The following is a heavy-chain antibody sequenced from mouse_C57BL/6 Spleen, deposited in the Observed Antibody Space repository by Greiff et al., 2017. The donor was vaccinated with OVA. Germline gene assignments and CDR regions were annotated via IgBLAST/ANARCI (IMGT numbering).Heavy chain of an antibody. V-gene: IGHV1-76*01. J-gene: IGHJ2*01. CDR2: IYPGSGNT. D-gene: IGHD2-2*01. CDR1: GYTFTDYY. Sequence: QVQLKQSGAELVRPGASVKLSCKASGYTFTDYYINWVKQRPGPGLEWIARIYPGSGNTYYNEKFKGKATLTAEKSSSTAYMQLSSLTSEDFAVYFCARWVTGSFDYWGQGTTLTVSS. CDR3: ARWVTGSFDY.